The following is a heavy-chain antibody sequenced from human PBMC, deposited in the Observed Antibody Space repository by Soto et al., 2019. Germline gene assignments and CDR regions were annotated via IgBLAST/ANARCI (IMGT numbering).Heavy chain of an antibody. V-gene: IGHV1-69*01. D-gene: IGHD6-13*01. Sequence: QVQLVQSGAEVKKPGSSVKVSCKASGGTFSSYAISWVRQAPGQGLEWMGGIIPIFGTANYAQKFQGRVTITADEYTSTAYMELSSLRSEDTAVYYCASNPPGSSPERCYYYYYGMDVWGQGTTVTVSS. J-gene: IGHJ6*02. CDR3: ASNPPGSSPERCYYYYYGMDV. CDR2: IIPIFGTA. CDR1: GGTFSSYA.